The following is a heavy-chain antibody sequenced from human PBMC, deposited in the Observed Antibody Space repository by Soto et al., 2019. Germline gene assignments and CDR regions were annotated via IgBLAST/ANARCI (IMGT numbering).Heavy chain of an antibody. J-gene: IGHJ6*02. D-gene: IGHD4-17*01. CDR1: GFTFSSYS. Sequence: EVQLVESGGGLVKPGGSLRLSCAASGFTFSSYSMNWVRQAPGKGLEWVSSISSSSSYIYYADSVKGRFTISRDNAKNSLYLQMNSLRAEDTAVYYCARDWREDYGGYGMDVWGQGTTVTVSS. V-gene: IGHV3-21*01. CDR2: ISSSSSYI. CDR3: ARDWREDYGGYGMDV.